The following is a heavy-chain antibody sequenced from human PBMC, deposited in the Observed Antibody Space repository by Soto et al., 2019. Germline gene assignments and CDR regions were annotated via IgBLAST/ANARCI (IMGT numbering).Heavy chain of an antibody. CDR2: INHSGIT. J-gene: IGHJ6*02. D-gene: IGHD3-3*01. CDR3: ARGRLEWLLLGYGVDV. V-gene: IGHV4-34*01. Sequence: SETLSLTCSVYGWSFSDYYGTWIRQSPGKGLEWIGEINHSGITYYNPSLKSRVSISVDTSKNQFSLELRSVTAADTAMYYCARGRLEWLLLGYGVDVWGQGTPVTVSS. CDR1: GWSFSDYY.